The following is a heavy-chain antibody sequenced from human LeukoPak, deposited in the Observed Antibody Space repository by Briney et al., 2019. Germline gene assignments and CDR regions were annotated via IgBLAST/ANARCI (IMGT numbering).Heavy chain of an antibody. J-gene: IGHJ4*02. CDR1: GFTFSSYW. CDR2: IKQDGSEE. CDR3: ARASGSYYKFDY. V-gene: IGHV3-7*04. Sequence: GGSLRLSCAASGFTFSSYWMSWVRQAPGKGLEWVANIKQDGSEEYYVDSVKGRFTISRDNAKNSLYLQLNSLRAEDTAVYYCARASGSYYKFDYWGQGTLVTVSS. D-gene: IGHD1-26*01.